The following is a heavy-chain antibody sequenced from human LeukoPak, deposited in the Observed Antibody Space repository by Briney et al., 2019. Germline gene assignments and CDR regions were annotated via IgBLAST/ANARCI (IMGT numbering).Heavy chain of an antibody. V-gene: IGHV4-59*01. CDR1: GASISSYY. CDR2: IYHSGST. CDR3: ARVDSRWSYLDPEGYLFDY. Sequence: SETLSLTCTVSGASISSYYWTWIQQPPGKGLEWIGYIYHSGSTNYNPSLKSRVTISIDTSKSQFSLKLTSVTAADTAVYYCARVDSRWSYLDPEGYLFDYWGQGTLVTVSS. D-gene: IGHD1-26*01. J-gene: IGHJ4*02.